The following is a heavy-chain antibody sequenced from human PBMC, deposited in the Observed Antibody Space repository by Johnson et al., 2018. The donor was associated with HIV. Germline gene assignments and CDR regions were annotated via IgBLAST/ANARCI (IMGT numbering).Heavy chain of an antibody. J-gene: IGHJ3*02. D-gene: IGHD3-22*01. CDR3: ATSLYYYDSSGFSFDAFDI. CDR2: IRYDGSNK. V-gene: IGHV3-30*02. CDR1: GFTFSSYG. Sequence: QMLLVESGGGVVQPGGSLRLSCVASGFTFSSYGMHWVRQAPGKGLEWVAFIRYDGSNKYYADSVKGRFTISRDNSKNTLYLQMNSLRAEDTAVYYCATSLYYYDSSGFSFDAFDIWGQRTLVTVSS.